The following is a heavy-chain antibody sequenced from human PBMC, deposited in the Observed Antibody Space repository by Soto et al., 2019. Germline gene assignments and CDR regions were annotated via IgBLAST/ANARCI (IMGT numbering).Heavy chain of an antibody. CDR2: IKQDGSEK. CDR3: AGGTAAGTLVVDY. Sequence: GGSLRLSCAASGFTFSSYWMSWVRQAPGKGLEWVANIKQDGSEKYYLDSVKGRFTISRDNAKNSLYLQMNSLRAEDTAVYYCAGGTAAGTLVVDYWGQGTLVTVSS. D-gene: IGHD6-13*01. V-gene: IGHV3-7*01. J-gene: IGHJ4*02. CDR1: GFTFSSYW.